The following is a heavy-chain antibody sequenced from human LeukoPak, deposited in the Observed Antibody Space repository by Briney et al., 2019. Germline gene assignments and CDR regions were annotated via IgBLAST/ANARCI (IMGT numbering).Heavy chain of an antibody. D-gene: IGHD2-2*01. CDR1: GFTVNNYG. J-gene: IGHJ4*02. V-gene: IGHV3-30*18. Sequence: GKSLRLSCAASGFTVNNYGMHWVRQAPGKGLEWVAVISYDGRNIHYPDSVKGRFTISRDISTDTLWLQMDSLRTEDTAVYYCAKGPLRGTAAAIDYWGQGTLVTVSS. CDR2: ISYDGRNI. CDR3: AKGPLRGTAAAIDY.